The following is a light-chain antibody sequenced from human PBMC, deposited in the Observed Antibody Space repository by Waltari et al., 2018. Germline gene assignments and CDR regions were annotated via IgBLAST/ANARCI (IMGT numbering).Light chain of an antibody. J-gene: IGKJ3*01. CDR2: AAS. Sequence: DIQMTQSPSSLSASVGDRVTITCRASQGISNYLAWYQQKSGKVPKLLIYAASTLQSVVPSRFSGSGFGTDFTLTISSLQPEDVATYYCQKYNNAPPFTFGPGTKVDIK. CDR3: QKYNNAPPFT. CDR1: QGISNY. V-gene: IGKV1-27*01.